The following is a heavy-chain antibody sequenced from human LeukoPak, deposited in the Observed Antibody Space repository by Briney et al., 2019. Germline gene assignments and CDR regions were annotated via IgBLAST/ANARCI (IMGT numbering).Heavy chain of an antibody. Sequence: GGSLRLSCAASGFTFSSYSMNWVRQAPGKGLEWVSSISSSSSYIYYADSVKGRFTISRDNAKNLLYLQMNSLRAEDTAVYYCARALVGYYDSSGYFEYWGQGTLVTVSS. CDR3: ARALVGYYDSSGYFEY. D-gene: IGHD3-22*01. V-gene: IGHV3-21*06. CDR2: ISSSSSYI. J-gene: IGHJ4*02. CDR1: GFTFSSYS.